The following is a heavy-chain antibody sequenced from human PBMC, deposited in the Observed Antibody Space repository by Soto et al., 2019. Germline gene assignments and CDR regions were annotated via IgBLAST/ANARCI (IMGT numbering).Heavy chain of an antibody. V-gene: IGHV4-30-4*01. J-gene: IGHJ3*02. CDR3: ARDVGIGSGWDAFDI. CDR2: IYYSGST. CDR1: GGSISSGDYY. Sequence: SETLSLTCTVSGGSISSGDYYWSWIRQPPGKGLEWIGYIYYSGSTYYNPSLKSRVTISVDTSKNQFSLKLSSVTAADTAVYYCARDVGIGSGWDAFDIWGQGTMVTVSS. D-gene: IGHD6-19*01.